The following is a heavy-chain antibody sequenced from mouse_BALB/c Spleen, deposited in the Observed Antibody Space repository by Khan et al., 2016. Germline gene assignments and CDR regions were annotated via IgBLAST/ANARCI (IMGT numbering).Heavy chain of an antibody. CDR1: GYTFTDHA. J-gene: IGHJ2*01. D-gene: IGHD2-3*01. CDR2: ISPGNGDI. Sequence: VQLQESDAELVKPGASVKISCKASGYTFTDHAIHWVKQKPEQGLEWIGYISPGNGDIKYNEKLKGKAILTADISSSTAYMQLNSLTSEDSAVYFCKGPDGSLAYWGQGTTVTVSS. CDR3: KGPDGSLAY. V-gene: IGHV1S53*02.